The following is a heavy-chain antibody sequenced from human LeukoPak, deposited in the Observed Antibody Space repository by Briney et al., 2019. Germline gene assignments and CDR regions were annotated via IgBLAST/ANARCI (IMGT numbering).Heavy chain of an antibody. CDR1: GFTFSGFW. J-gene: IGHJ4*02. Sequence: GGSLRLSCAASGFTFSGFWMHWVRQAPGKGLVWVSCISFDGSDATYADSVKGRFTISRDNAKKSLYLQMNSLRAGDTAVYYCAREDNLAGGGFFDYWGQGILVTVSS. CDR3: AREDNLAGGGFFDY. V-gene: IGHV3-74*01. D-gene: IGHD3-3*02. CDR2: ISFDGSDA.